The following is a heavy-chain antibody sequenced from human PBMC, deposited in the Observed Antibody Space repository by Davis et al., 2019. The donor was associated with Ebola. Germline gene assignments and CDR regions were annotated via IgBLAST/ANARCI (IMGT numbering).Heavy chain of an antibody. CDR2: ISSDGSNK. Sequence: GGSLRLSCAASGFTFSSYSMNWVRQAPGKGLEWVAVISSDGSNKYYVDSVKGRFTISRDNSKNALYLQMNSLRAEDTAVYYCAKDKFQWRNGLLDYWGQGTLVTVSS. D-gene: IGHD6-19*01. CDR1: GFTFSSYS. CDR3: AKDKFQWRNGLLDY. J-gene: IGHJ4*02. V-gene: IGHV3-30*18.